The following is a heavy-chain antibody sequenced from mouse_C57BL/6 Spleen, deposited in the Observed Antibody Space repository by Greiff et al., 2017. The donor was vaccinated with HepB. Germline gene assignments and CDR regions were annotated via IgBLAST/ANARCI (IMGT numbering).Heavy chain of an antibody. Sequence: EVKLMESGGGLVQPGGSMKLSCVASGFTFSNYWMNWVRQSPEKGLEWVAQIRLKSDNYATHYAESVKGRFTISRDDSKSSVYLQMNNLRAEDTGIYYCTEAGHFAYWGQGTLVTVSA. D-gene: IGHD3-2*02. CDR3: TEAGHFAY. CDR2: IRLKSDNYAT. V-gene: IGHV6-3*01. J-gene: IGHJ3*01. CDR1: GFTFSNYW.